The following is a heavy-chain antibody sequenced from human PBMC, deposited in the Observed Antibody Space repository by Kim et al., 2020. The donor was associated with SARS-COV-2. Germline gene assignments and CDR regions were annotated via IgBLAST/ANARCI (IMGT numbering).Heavy chain of an antibody. CDR2: GST. CDR3: AETVAGTAR. D-gene: IGHD6-19*01. Sequence: GSTYYNPSLKGRVTIAVDTSKNQFSLKLSSVTAADTAVYYCAETVAGTARWGQGTLVTVSS. J-gene: IGHJ4*02. V-gene: IGHV4-39*01.